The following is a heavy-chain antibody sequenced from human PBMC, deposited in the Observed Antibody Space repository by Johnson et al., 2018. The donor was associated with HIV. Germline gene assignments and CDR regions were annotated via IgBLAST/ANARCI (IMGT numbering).Heavy chain of an antibody. D-gene: IGHD3-10*01. J-gene: IGHJ3*02. CDR3: ARRKVEVPNQWFDAFDI. V-gene: IGHV3-30*03. CDR2: ISYDGSNK. CDR1: GFTFSSYG. Sequence: QVQLVESGGGLVQPGRSLRLSCAASGFTFSSYGMHWVRQAPGKGLEWVAVISYDGSNKYYSNSVKGRFTISRDNYKNTLYLQMGSLRAEDMAVYYCARRKVEVPNQWFDAFDIWGQGTMVTVSS.